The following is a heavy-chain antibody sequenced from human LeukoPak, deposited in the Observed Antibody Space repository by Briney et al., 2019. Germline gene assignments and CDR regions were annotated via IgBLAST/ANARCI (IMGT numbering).Heavy chain of an antibody. Sequence: GGSLRLSCAASGFTFSSYSMNWVRQAPGKGLEWVSYISSSSSTIYYADSVKGRFTISRDNAKNSLYLQMNSLRAEDTAVYYCARPSEYSSSWFDYWGQGTLVTVSS. CDR2: ISSSSSTI. D-gene: IGHD6-13*01. J-gene: IGHJ4*02. CDR3: ARPSEYSSSWFDY. V-gene: IGHV3-48*01. CDR1: GFTFSSYS.